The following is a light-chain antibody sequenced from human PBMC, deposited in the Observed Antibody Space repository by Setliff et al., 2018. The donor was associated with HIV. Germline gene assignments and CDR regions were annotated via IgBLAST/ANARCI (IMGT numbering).Light chain of an antibody. CDR2: EVN. Sequence: QSVLTQPPSVSGSPGQSVTISCTGTSSDVGSYNRVSWYQQPPGTAPKLMIYEVNKRPSGVPDRFSGSKSGNTASLTISGLQAEDEADYYCSSYTSISTYVFGTGTKVTV. V-gene: IGLV2-18*02. J-gene: IGLJ1*01. CDR3: SSYTSISTYV. CDR1: SSDVGSYNR.